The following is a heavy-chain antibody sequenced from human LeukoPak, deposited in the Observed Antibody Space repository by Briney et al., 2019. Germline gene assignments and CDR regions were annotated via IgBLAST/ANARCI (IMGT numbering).Heavy chain of an antibody. J-gene: IGHJ6*02. D-gene: IGHD4-17*01. CDR2: ISGSGGNT. Sequence: GGSLRLSCAASGFTFSSYAMSWLRQAPGKGLEGGSAISGSGGNTYYADSVKGRFTISRDNSKNTLYLQMNSLRAEDTAVYYCAKDRSTVTTIRYYYNFDGMDVWGQGTTVTVSS. V-gene: IGHV3-23*01. CDR1: GFTFSSYA. CDR3: AKDRSTVTTIRYYYNFDGMDV.